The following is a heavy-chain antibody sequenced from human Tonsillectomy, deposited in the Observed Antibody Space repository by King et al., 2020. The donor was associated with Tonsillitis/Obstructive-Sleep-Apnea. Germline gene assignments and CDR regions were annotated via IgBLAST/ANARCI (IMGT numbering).Heavy chain of an antibody. CDR3: ARDSMSHYFDSSTYYTFDY. J-gene: IGHJ4*02. CDR1: GYTFTSYG. D-gene: IGHD3-22*01. V-gene: IGHV1-18*01. CDR2: ISAYNGDT. Sequence: VQLVESGAEVKKPGASVKVSCKASGYTFTSYGISWVRQAPGQGLEWMGWISAYNGDTNYAQKLQGRVTMTTDTSTSTAHMELRSLRSDDTAVYYCARDSMSHYFDSSTYYTFDYWGQGTLVTVSS.